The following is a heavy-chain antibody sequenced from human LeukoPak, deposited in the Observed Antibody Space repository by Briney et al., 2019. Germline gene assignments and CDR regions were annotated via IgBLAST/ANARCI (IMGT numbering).Heavy chain of an antibody. J-gene: IGHJ4*02. Sequence: GGSLRLSCAASGFTFSDYYMSWIRQAPGKGLGWVSYISSSGSTIYYADSVKGRFTIPRDNAKNSLYLQMNSLRAEDTAVYYCARTAMVAAVFDYWGQGTLVTVSS. CDR1: GFTFSDYY. D-gene: IGHD5-18*01. CDR2: ISSSGSTI. CDR3: ARTAMVAAVFDY. V-gene: IGHV3-11*01.